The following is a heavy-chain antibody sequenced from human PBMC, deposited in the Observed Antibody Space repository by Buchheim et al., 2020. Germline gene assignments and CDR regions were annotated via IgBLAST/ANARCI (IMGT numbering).Heavy chain of an antibody. J-gene: IGHJ6*02. Sequence: QVQLVESGGGVVQPGRSLRLSCAASGFTFSSYGMHWVRQAPGKGLEWVAVISYDGSNKYYADSVKGRFTIYRDNSKNTLYLQMNSLRAEDTAVYYFAKVGPSDYYGMDVWGQGTTVTVSS. CDR3: AKVGPSDYYGMDV. V-gene: IGHV3-30*18. CDR2: ISYDGSNK. CDR1: GFTFSSYG.